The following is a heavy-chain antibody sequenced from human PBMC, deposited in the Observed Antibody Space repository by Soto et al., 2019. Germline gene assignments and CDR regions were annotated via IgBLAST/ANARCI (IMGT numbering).Heavy chain of an antibody. D-gene: IGHD3-22*01. CDR2: VYYSGTT. CDR1: GASINNNDYY. Sequence: PSETLSLTCTVSGASINNNDYYWSWIRQTPGKGLEWIGYVYYSGTTDYIPSLKSRRSMSIDKSQNQFTLKLNSVTAADTATYYCARMSYFSDKWHFALWGRGPLLTVS. J-gene: IGHJ2*01. V-gene: IGHV4-30-4*01. CDR3: ARMSYFSDKWHFAL.